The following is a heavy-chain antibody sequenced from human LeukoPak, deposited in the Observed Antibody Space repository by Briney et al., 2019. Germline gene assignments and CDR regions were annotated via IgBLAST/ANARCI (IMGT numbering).Heavy chain of an antibody. CDR1: GGSISISHW. J-gene: IGHJ4*02. Sequence: SETLPLTCTVSGGSISISHWWTWVRQPPGKGLEWIGEVYHTGSTGYNPSLKSRVTISVDKSKNQFYLKLTSVTAADTAVYYCAKDHGDNRRYFDGWGQGTLVTVSS. CDR2: VYHTGST. V-gene: IGHV4-4*02. CDR3: AKDHGDNRRYFDG. D-gene: IGHD4-17*01.